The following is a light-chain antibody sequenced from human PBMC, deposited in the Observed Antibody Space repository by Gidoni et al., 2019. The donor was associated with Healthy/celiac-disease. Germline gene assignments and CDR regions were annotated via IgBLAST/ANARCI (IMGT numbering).Light chain of an antibody. CDR1: QSVLYSSNNNNY. J-gene: IGKJ1*01. Sequence: DIVMTQSQDSLAVSMGERATINCKSSQSVLYSSNNNNYLTWYQRKPGQPPKLLIYWASTRESGVPDRFSGSGCGTDFSLTISSLQAEDVAIYYCQQYNSAPPKTFGQGTRVEIK. CDR2: WAS. V-gene: IGKV4-1*01. CDR3: QQYNSAPPKT.